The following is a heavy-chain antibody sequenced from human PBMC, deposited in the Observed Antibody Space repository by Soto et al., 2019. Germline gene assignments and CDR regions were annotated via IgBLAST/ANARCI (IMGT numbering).Heavy chain of an antibody. CDR3: ARDSQQWLRLPSGAFDI. CDR1: GGTFSSYA. Sequence: SVKVSCKASGGTFSSYAISWVRQAPGQGLEWMGGIIPIFGTANYAQKFQGRVTITADKSTSTAYMELSSLRSEDTAVYYCARDSQQWLRLPSGAFDIWGQGTMVTVPS. D-gene: IGHD5-12*01. CDR2: IIPIFGTA. V-gene: IGHV1-69*06. J-gene: IGHJ3*02.